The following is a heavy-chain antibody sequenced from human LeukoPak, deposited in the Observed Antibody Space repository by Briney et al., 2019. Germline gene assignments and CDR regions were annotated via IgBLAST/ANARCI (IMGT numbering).Heavy chain of an antibody. Sequence: ASVKVSCKASGGTFSNYAISWVRQAPGQGLEWMGGIIPIFGTANYAQKFRGRVTITADKSTRTAYMELSSLRSEDTAVYYCARTTTVRGTYYMDVWGKGTTVTVSS. V-gene: IGHV1-69*06. CDR3: ARTTTVRGTYYMDV. CDR2: IIPIFGTA. CDR1: GGTFSNYA. J-gene: IGHJ6*03. D-gene: IGHD3-10*01.